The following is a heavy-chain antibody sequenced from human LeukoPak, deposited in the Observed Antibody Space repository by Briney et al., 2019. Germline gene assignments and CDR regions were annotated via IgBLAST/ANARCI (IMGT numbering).Heavy chain of an antibody. Sequence: ASVKVSCKASGYTFTGYYMHWVRQAPGQGLEWMGWINPNSGGTNYAQKFQGRVTMTRDTSISTAYMELSRLRSDDTAVYYCAGTPGYCSSTSCLPSGYWGQGTLVTVSS. CDR3: AGTPGYCSSTSCLPSGY. J-gene: IGHJ4*02. CDR2: INPNSGGT. D-gene: IGHD2-2*01. V-gene: IGHV1-2*02. CDR1: GYTFTGYY.